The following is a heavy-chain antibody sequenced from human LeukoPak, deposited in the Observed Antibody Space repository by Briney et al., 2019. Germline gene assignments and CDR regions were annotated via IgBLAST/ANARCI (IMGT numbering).Heavy chain of an antibody. J-gene: IGHJ3*02. CDR3: ARGYDWNIHAFDM. CDR2: IYYSGST. Sequence: TETLSLTCTVSGGSISSYYWSWIRQPPGKGLEWIGYIYYSGSTNYNPSLKSRVTISVDTSKNQFSLKLSSVTAADTAVYYCARGYDWNIHAFDMGGQGTMVTVPS. D-gene: IGHD1-1*01. V-gene: IGHV4-59*01. CDR1: GGSISSYY.